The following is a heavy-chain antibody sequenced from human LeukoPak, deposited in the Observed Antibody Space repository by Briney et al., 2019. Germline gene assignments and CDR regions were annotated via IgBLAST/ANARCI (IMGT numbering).Heavy chain of an antibody. V-gene: IGHV1-69*05. CDR2: ITPSSGSA. CDR1: GGTVSGYP. D-gene: IGHD6-13*01. J-gene: IGHJ4*02. Sequence: GASVNVSCKASGGTVSGYPVSWGRQTPGQGLEWVGGITPSSGSANSAQKFQGRVTIRTDDSTATAYLDLTGLRSEDTAVYYCARGIAAGYFDFWGQGTLVTVSS. CDR3: ARGIAAGYFDF.